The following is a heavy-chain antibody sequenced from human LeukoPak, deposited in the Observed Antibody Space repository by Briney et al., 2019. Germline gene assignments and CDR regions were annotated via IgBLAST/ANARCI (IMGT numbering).Heavy chain of an antibody. D-gene: IGHD6-19*01. V-gene: IGHV3-23*01. CDR3: AKDGRDSSGWYRNYFDY. CDR1: GFTFSSYA. CDR2: NSAGGSST. J-gene: IGHJ4*02. Sequence: GGSLRLSCAASGFTFSSYAMSWVRQAPGKGLEWVSVNSAGGSSTYYADSVKGRFTISRDNSKNTLYLQMNNLRVEDTAVYYSAKDGRDSSGWYRNYFDYWGQGILVTVSS.